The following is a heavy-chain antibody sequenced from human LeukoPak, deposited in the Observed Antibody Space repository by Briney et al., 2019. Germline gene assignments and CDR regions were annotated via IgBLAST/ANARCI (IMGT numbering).Heavy chain of an antibody. CDR2: IYYSGST. CDR3: AGTTVPYYFDY. Sequence: SETLSLTCTVSGGSISSYYWSWIRQPPGKGLEWIGYIYYSGSTNYNPSLKSRVTISVDASKNQFSLKLSSVTAADTAVYYCAGTTVPYYFDYWGQGTLVTVSS. CDR1: GGSISSYY. V-gene: IGHV4-59*01. D-gene: IGHD4-17*01. J-gene: IGHJ4*02.